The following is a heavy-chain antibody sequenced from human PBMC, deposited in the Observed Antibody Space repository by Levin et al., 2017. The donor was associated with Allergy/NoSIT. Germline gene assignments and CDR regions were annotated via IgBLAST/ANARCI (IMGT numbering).Heavy chain of an antibody. CDR2: IYYSGST. V-gene: IGHV4-39*01. CDR3: ARQDYGDSLFDY. D-gene: IGHD4-17*01. Sequence: SETLSLTCTVSGGSISSSSYYWGWIRQPPGKGLEWIGSIYYSGSTYYNPSLKSRVTISVDTSKNQFSLKLSSVTAADTAVYYCARQDYGDSLFDYWGQGTLVTVSS. J-gene: IGHJ4*02. CDR1: GGSISSSSYY.